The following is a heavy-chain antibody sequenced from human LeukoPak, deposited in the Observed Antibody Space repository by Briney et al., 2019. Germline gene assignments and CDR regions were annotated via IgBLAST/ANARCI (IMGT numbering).Heavy chain of an antibody. CDR2: IYYSGST. CDR3: ARVSYDYDDY. CDR1: GGSISSSSYY. D-gene: IGHD2-2*01. V-gene: IGHV4-39*07. J-gene: IGHJ4*02. Sequence: PSETLSLTCTVSGGSISSSSYYWGWIRQPPGKGLEWIGSIYYSGSTYYNPSLKSRVTISVDTSKNQFSLKLSSVAAADTAVYYCARVSYDYDDYWGQGTLVTVSS.